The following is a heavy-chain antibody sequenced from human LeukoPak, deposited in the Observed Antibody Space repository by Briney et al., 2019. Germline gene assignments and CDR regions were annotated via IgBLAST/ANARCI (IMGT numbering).Heavy chain of an antibody. CDR1: GVSFSGYY. D-gene: IGHD5-18*01. J-gene: IGHJ4*02. CDR3: ARYRRGYSYGLDY. V-gene: IGHV4-34*01. CDR2: INHSGST. Sequence: PSETLSLTCAVYGVSFSGYYWSWIRQPPGKGLEWIGEINHSGSTNYNPSLKSRVTVSVDTSKNQFSLKLSSVTAADTAVYYCARYRRGYSYGLDYWGQGTLVTVSS.